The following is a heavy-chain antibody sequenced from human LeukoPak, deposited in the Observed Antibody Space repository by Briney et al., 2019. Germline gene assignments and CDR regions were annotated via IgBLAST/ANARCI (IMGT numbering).Heavy chain of an antibody. CDR3: ARQEVEEGYSRSSGYDFDY. Sequence: VASVKVSCKASGYTFTSYAMNWVRPAPGQGLEWMGWINTNTGNPTYAQGFTGRFVFSLDTSVSTAYLQISSLKAEDTAVYYCARQEVEEGYSRSSGYDFDYWGQGTLVTVSS. CDR1: GYTFTSYA. V-gene: IGHV7-4-1*02. J-gene: IGHJ4*02. CDR2: INTNTGNP. D-gene: IGHD5-12*01.